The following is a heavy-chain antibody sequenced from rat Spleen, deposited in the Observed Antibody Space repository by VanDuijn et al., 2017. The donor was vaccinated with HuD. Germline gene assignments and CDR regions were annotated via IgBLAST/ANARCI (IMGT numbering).Heavy chain of an antibody. V-gene: IGHV5-36*01. D-gene: IGHD1-1*01. CDR3: TRLRTTVAPFMDA. Sequence: EVKLVESGGGLVQPGRSLKLSCAASGFTFDDYGMAWVRQAPKNGLEWVASISWGGSSTYYPDNVKGRFTISRDNAKNALYLQMNNLRSEDTAIYYCTRLRTTVAPFMDAWGQGVMVTVSS. CDR2: ISWGGSST. CDR1: GFTFDDYG. J-gene: IGHJ2*01.